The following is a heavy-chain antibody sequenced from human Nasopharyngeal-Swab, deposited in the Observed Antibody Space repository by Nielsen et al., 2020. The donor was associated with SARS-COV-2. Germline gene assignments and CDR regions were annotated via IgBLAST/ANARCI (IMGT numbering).Heavy chain of an antibody. CDR1: GYTFTSYY. J-gene: IGHJ4*02. V-gene: IGHV1-46*01. CDR3: ARELSPYYDFWSGWLDY. CDR2: INPSGST. D-gene: IGHD3-3*01. Sequence: ASVKVSCKASGYTFTSYYMHWVRQAPGQGLEWMGIINPSGSTTYSEKFQGRVTMTSDTSTSTVYMELSSLRSEDTAVYYCARELSPYYDFWSGWLDYWGQGILVTVSS.